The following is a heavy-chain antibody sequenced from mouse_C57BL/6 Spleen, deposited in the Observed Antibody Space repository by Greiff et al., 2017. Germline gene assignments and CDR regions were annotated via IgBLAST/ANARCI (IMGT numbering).Heavy chain of an antibody. CDR2: IYPSDSET. Sequence: QVQLQQPGAELVRPGSSVKLSCKASGYTFTSYWMDWVKQRPGQGLEWIGNIYPSDSETHYNQKFKDKATLTVDKSSSTAYMQLSSLTSEDSAVYYCARKGGYYSYFDYWGQGTTLTVSS. V-gene: IGHV1-61*01. J-gene: IGHJ2*01. D-gene: IGHD2-3*01. CDR1: GYTFTSYW. CDR3: ARKGGYYSYFDY.